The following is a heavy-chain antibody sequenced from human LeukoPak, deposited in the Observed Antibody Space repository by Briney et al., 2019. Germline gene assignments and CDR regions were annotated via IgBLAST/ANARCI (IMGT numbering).Heavy chain of an antibody. D-gene: IGHD4/OR15-4a*01. CDR1: GFTFTTYS. V-gene: IGHV3-21*01. CDR3: APIGAGY. CDR2: ISTTGDFI. J-gene: IGHJ4*02. Sequence: GSLRLSCVASGFTFTTYSMNWVRLAPGKGLEWVSSISTTGDFIHYADSVKGRFTISRDSAKNTLYLQMNSLRVEDTAVYYCAPIGAGYWGQGTLVTVSS.